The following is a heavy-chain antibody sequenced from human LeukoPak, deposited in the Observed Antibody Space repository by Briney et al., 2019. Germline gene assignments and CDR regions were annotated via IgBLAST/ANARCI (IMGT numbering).Heavy chain of an antibody. CDR1: GFTFSNAW. CDR2: IKSKTDGGTP. J-gene: IGHJ4*02. V-gene: IGHV3-15*01. D-gene: IGHD3-9*01. Sequence: GGSLRLSCAASGFTFSNAWMSWVRQAPGNGLEWVGRIKSKTDGGTPDYAAPVKGRFTISRDDSKNTLYLQMNSLKTEDTAVYYFILDSRDGLRYFDWFIFDYWGQGTLVTVSS. CDR3: ILDSRDGLRYFDWFIFDY.